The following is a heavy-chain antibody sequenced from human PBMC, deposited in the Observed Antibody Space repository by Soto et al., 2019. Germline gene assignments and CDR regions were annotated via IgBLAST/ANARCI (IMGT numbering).Heavy chain of an antibody. Sequence: PWGSLRLSCTASGFTFSRHAMTWVRQAPGKGLEWVSGLSDSGGSIYYADSVKGRFTISRDNSMNTLYLQMNTLRAEDTAIYYCAKVSSSWYAGFFDLWGQGTLVTVS. J-gene: IGHJ4*02. V-gene: IGHV3-23*01. CDR1: GFTFSRHA. D-gene: IGHD6-13*01. CDR2: LSDSGGSI. CDR3: AKVSSSWYAGFFDL.